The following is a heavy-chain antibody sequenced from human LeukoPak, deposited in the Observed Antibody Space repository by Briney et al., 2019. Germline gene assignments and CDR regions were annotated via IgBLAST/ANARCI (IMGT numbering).Heavy chain of an antibody. CDR1: GGSINSHY. CDR3: ASRPADTTWYGVFDY. D-gene: IGHD3-10*01. V-gene: IGHV4-59*11. Sequence: SETLSLTCSVSGGSINSHYWSWIRQPPGKRLEWIGYIFNTGNTNYNPSLASRVTMPVDTSRAQFFLRLSPVTAADTAIYYCASRPADTTWYGVFDYWSQGTLVTVSS. J-gene: IGHJ4*02. CDR2: IFNTGNT.